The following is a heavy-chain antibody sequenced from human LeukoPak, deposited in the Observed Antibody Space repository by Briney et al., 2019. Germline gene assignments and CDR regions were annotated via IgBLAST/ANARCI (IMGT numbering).Heavy chain of an antibody. CDR2: ISRSSSYI. V-gene: IGHV3-21*01. CDR3: ARNLN. CDR1: GFTFSNYS. Sequence: GGSLRLSCAASGFTFSNYSMNWVRQGPGKGLEWVSSISRSSSYIYYADSVKGRFTISRDNAKNSLYLQMNSLRAEVTAVYYCARNLNWGQGTLVSVSS. J-gene: IGHJ4*02.